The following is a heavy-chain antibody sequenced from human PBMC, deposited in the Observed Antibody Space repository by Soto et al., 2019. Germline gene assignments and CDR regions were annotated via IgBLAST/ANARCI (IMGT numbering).Heavy chain of an antibody. D-gene: IGHD6-6*01. CDR3: ARSIAARPQDAFDI. CDR2: IYYRGST. V-gene: IGHV4-39*01. Sequence: QLQLQESGPGLVKPSETLSLTCTVSGDSISNTSHYWGWIRQPPGKGLEWIGTIYYRGSTSYNPSLKSRVTISVDTSKHQFSLKLRSVTAADTAVYYCARSIAARPQDAFDIWGQGTMVTVSS. CDR1: GDSISNTSHY. J-gene: IGHJ3*02.